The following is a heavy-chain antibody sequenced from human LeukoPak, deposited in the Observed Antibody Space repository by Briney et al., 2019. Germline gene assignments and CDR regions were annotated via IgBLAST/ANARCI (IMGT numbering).Heavy chain of an antibody. CDR2: INPNSCGT. Sequence: SVNVSYKASGYTFTGYYMHWVRQAPGQGLDWMGWINPNSCGTNYAQKFHGSVTMTRDTSISTAYMELSRLRSDDTAVYYCARGELLWFGELPTDDYWGQGTLVTVSS. J-gene: IGHJ4*02. CDR1: GYTFTGYY. D-gene: IGHD3-10*01. CDR3: ARGELLWFGELPTDDY. V-gene: IGHV1-2*02.